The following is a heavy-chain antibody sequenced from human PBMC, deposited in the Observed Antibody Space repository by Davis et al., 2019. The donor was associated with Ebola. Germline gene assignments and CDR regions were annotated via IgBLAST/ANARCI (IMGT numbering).Heavy chain of an antibody. J-gene: IGHJ4*02. CDR2: ISYDGSNK. V-gene: IGHV3-30*04. CDR3: ARALMSGPPAN. CDR1: GFTFSSYA. Sequence: PGGSLRLSCAASGFTFSSYAMHWVRQAPGKGLEWVAVISYDGSNKYYADSVKGRFTISRDNSKNTLYLQMNSLRAEDTAVYYCARALMSGPPANWGQGTLVTVSS. D-gene: IGHD3-16*01.